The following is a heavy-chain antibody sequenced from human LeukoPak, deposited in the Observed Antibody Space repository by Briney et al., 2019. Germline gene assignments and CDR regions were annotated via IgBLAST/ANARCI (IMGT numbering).Heavy chain of an antibody. J-gene: IGHJ3*02. CDR3: ARDLEYSSSSGAFDI. CDR1: GGTFSSYA. D-gene: IGHD6-6*01. V-gene: IGHV1-69*06. CDR2: IIPIFGTA. Sequence: GASVKVSCKASGGTFSSYAISWVRQAPGQGLEWMGGIIPIFGTANYAQKFQGRVTITADKSTSTAYMELSSLRSEDTAVYYCARDLEYSSSSGAFDIWGQGTMVTVSS.